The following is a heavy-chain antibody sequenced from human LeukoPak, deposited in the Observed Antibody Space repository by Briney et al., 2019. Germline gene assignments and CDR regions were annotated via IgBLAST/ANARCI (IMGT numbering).Heavy chain of an antibody. V-gene: IGHV4-59*01. D-gene: IGHD6-13*01. J-gene: IGHJ4*02. CDR1: DDSIRSYS. CDR2: IYRSGST. CDR3: AREIAAAASFDY. Sequence: SETLSLTYTVSDDSIRSYSWSWIRQPPGKGLEWIGNIYRSGSTNYNPSLKSRVTISVDTSKNQFSLKLSSVTAADTAVYYCAREIAAAASFDYWGQGTLVTVSS.